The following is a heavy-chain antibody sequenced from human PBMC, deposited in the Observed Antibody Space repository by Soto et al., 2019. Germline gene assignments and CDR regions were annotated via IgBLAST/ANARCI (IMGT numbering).Heavy chain of an antibody. Sequence: PGGSLRLSCAASGFTFRVYAMSWFRQAPGRGLEWVSAIGGTGNTTYYSDSVKGRFTISRDNAKNSVSLQMNTLRVEDTAVYYCAREDSIIIPAVSDFWGQGTLVTVSS. V-gene: IGHV3-23*01. CDR3: AREDSIIIPAVSDF. J-gene: IGHJ4*02. CDR2: IGGTGNTT. D-gene: IGHD2-2*01. CDR1: GFTFRVYA.